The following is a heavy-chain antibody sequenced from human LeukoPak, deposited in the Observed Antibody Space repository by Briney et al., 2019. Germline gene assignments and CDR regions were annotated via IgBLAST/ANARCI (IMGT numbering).Heavy chain of an antibody. CDR3: ARLGDSSGITSWYFDY. D-gene: IGHD3-22*01. CDR1: GGSISSYY. J-gene: IGHJ4*02. Sequence: PSETLSLTCTVSGGSISSYYWSWIRQPPGKGLEWIGYIYYSGSTNYNPSLKSRVTISVDTSKNQFSLKLSSVTAADTAVYYCARLGDSSGITSWYFDYWGQGALVTVSS. CDR2: IYYSGST. V-gene: IGHV4-59*08.